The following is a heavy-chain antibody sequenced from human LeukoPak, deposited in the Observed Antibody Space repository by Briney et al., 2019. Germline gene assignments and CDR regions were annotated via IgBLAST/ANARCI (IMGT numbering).Heavy chain of an antibody. D-gene: IGHD3-10*01. J-gene: IGHJ5*02. CDR2: IYYSGST. CDR3: GRVXTMVRGLNWFDP. Sequence: PSETLSLTCTVSGGSISSYYWSWIRQPPGKGLEWIGYIYYSGSTNYNPSLKSRVTISVDTSKNQLSLKLSSVPAADTAVYYCGRVXTMVRGLNWFDPWGQGTLVTVSS. CDR1: GGSISSYY. V-gene: IGHV4-59*01.